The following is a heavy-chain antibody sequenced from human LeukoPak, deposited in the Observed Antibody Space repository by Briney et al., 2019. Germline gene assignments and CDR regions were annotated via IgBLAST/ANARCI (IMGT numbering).Heavy chain of an antibody. CDR2: INPNSGGT. V-gene: IGHV1-2*02. D-gene: IGHD3-22*01. Sequence: ASVKVSCKASGYTFTGYYMHWVRQAPGQGLEWMGWINPNSGGTNYAQKFQGRVTMTRDTSISTAYMELSRLRSDDTAVYYCARGPPLVVGPDAFDIWGQGTMVTVFS. CDR1: GYTFTGYY. CDR3: ARGPPLVVGPDAFDI. J-gene: IGHJ3*02.